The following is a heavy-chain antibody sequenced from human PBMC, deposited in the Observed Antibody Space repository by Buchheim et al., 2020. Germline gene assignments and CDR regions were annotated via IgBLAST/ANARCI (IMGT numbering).Heavy chain of an antibody. Sequence: QVQLQESGPGLVKPSQTLSLTCTVSGGSISSGDYYWSWIRQPPGKGLEWIGYIYYSGSTYYNPSLKSRVTISVDTSKTQFSLKLSSVTAADTAVYYCARDSRGCTNGVCYPNYYYGMDVWGRGTT. J-gene: IGHJ6*02. CDR2: IYYSGST. CDR1: GGSISSGDYY. D-gene: IGHD2-8*01. V-gene: IGHV4-30-4*01. CDR3: ARDSRGCTNGVCYPNYYYGMDV.